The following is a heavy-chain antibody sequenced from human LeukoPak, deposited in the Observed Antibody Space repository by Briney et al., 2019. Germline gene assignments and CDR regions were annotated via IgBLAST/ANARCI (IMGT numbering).Heavy chain of an antibody. J-gene: IGHJ4*02. CDR2: ISSSSSYI. D-gene: IGHD2-15*01. Sequence: PGGSLRLSCAASGFTFSSYSMNWVRQAPGKGLEWVSSISSSSSYIYYADSVKGRFTISRDHAKNSLYLQMNSLRAEDTAVYYCARGYCSGGSCRKLDYWGQGTLVTVSS. V-gene: IGHV3-21*01. CDR3: ARGYCSGGSCRKLDY. CDR1: GFTFSSYS.